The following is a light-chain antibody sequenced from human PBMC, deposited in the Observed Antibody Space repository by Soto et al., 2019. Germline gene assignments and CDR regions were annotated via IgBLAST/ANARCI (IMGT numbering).Light chain of an antibody. CDR2: KAS. CDR1: QSISSW. J-gene: IGKJ1*01. V-gene: IGKV1-5*03. CDR3: QQYNSYPWT. Sequence: DIQMTQSPSTLSASVGDRVTITCRASQSISSWLAWYQQQPVRAPKLLIYKASNLESGVPSRFSGSGSGTEFTLTISSLQPDDFATYFCQQYNSYPWTFGQGTKVEIK.